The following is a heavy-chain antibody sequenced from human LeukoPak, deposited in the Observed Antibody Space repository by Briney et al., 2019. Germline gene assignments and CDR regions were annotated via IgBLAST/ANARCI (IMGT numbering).Heavy chain of an antibody. CDR2: MNPNSGNT. J-gene: IGHJ4*02. CDR1: GYTFTSYD. D-gene: IGHD4-23*01. CDR3: STTVVTDVHPVDY. V-gene: IGHV1-8*01. Sequence: GGSVKVSCKASGYTFTSYDINWVRQATGQGLEWMGWMNPNSGNTGYAQKFQGRVTMTRNTSISTAYMELSSLRSEDTAVYYCSTTVVTDVHPVDYWGQGTLVTVSS.